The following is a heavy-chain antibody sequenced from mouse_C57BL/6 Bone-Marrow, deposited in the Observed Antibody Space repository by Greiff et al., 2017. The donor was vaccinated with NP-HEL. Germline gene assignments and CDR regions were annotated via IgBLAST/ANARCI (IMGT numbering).Heavy chain of an antibody. D-gene: IGHD4-1*01. CDR1: GFTFSSYG. CDR3: ARHQTGTEGN. J-gene: IGHJ2*01. CDR2: ISSGGSYT. Sequence: EVMLVESGGDLVKPGGSLKLSCAASGFTFSSYGMSWVRQTPGKRLEWVATISSGGSYTYYPDSVKGRFTISRDNAKNTRYLQMSSLKSEDTAMYYCARHQTGTEGNWGQGTTLTVSS. V-gene: IGHV5-6*02.